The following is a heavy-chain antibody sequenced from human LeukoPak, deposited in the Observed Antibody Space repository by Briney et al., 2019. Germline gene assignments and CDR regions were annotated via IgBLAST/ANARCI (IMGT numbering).Heavy chain of an antibody. Sequence: GASVKVSCKASGYTFTGYYMHWVRQAPGQGLEWMGWINPNSGGTNYAQKFQGRVTMTRDTSISTAYMELSRLRSDDTAVYYCARGIVVVPAAIRYWGQGTLVTVSS. CDR3: ARGIVVVPAAIRY. CDR2: INPNSGGT. D-gene: IGHD2-2*01. CDR1: GYTFTGYY. V-gene: IGHV1-2*02. J-gene: IGHJ4*02.